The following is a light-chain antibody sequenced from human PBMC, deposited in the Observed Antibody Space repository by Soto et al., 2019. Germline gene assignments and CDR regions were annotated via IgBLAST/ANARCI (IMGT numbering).Light chain of an antibody. CDR3: SSYTASSTYV. J-gene: IGLJ1*01. V-gene: IGLV2-14*03. CDR2: DVS. CDR1: SSDVGGYND. Sequence: QSALTQPASVSGSPGQTITISCTGTSSDVGGYNDVSWYQHHPGKAPKLMIFDVSNRPSGVSNRFSGSKSGNTASLTISGLQAEDEADDYCSSYTASSTYVFGAGTKLTVL.